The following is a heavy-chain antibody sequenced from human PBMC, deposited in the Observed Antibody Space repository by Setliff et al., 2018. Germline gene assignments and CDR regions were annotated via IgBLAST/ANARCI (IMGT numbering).Heavy chain of an antibody. CDR1: GDSINNFY. CDR3: ARGGERYYSAS. CDR2: IYRSGGT. Sequence: PSETLSLTCTVSGDSINNFYWTRIRQPPGKGLEWIGYIYRSGGTSYNPSLKSRVTISVDTSKNQFSLNLSSVTAADTAVYYCARGGERYYSASWGQGTLVTVSS. V-gene: IGHV4-59*12. D-gene: IGHD1-20*01. J-gene: IGHJ4*02.